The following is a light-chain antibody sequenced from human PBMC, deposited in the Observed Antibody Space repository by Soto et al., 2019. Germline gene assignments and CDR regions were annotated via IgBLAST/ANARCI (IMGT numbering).Light chain of an antibody. CDR3: QHRSSWPRMYT. CDR2: DAS. Sequence: EIVLTQSPATLSLSPGERATLSCRASQSVSSYLAWYQQKPGQAPRLLIYDASNRATGIPARFSGSGSGTDFTLTISSLEPEDFAIYYCQHRSSWPRMYTFGQGTKGDIK. V-gene: IGKV3-11*01. CDR1: QSVSSY. J-gene: IGKJ2*01.